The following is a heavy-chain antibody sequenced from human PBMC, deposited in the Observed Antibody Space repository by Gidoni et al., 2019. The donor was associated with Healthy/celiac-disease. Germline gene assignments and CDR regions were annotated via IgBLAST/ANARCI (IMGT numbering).Heavy chain of an antibody. Sequence: EVQLLESGGGLVQPGGSLRLSCAASGFTFSSYAMSWVRQAPGKGLEWVSAISGSGGSTYYADSVKGRFTISRDNSKNTLYLQMNSLRAEDTAVYYCAKDEATMIVVVTNFDYWGQGTLVTVSS. D-gene: IGHD3-22*01. CDR1: GFTFSSYA. V-gene: IGHV3-23*01. CDR2: ISGSGGST. CDR3: AKDEATMIVVVTNFDY. J-gene: IGHJ4*02.